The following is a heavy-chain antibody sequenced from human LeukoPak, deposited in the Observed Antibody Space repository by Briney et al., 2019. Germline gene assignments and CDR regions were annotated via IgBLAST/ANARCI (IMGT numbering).Heavy chain of an antibody. Sequence: GGPLRLPCAVSGFPFSSYSMNWVRQPPGKGLEWISYISSSSSTIYYADSVKGQSTISRDNAKNSLYLQMNSLRAEDTAVFYCGRDPKNNCFDYWGQGTLVTVSS. J-gene: IGHJ4*02. CDR2: ISSSSSTI. CDR3: GRDPKNNCFDY. V-gene: IGHV3-48*01. CDR1: GFPFSSYS.